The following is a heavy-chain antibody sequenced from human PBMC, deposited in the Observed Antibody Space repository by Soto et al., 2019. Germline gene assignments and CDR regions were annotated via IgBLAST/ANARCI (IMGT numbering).Heavy chain of an antibody. CDR1: GFTFSSYG. D-gene: IGHD3-16*01. J-gene: IGHJ3*02. Sequence: QVQLVESGGGVVQPGRSLRLSCAASGFTFSSYGMHWVRQAPGKGLEWVAVISYDGSNKYYADSVKGRFTISRDNSKNTLYLKMNSLRAEDTAVYYCHLGMKDAFDIRGQGTMVTVSS. CDR3: HLGMKDAFDI. CDR2: ISYDGSNK. V-gene: IGHV3-30*03.